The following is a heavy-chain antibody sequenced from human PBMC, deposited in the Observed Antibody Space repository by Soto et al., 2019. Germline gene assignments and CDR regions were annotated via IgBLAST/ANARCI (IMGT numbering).Heavy chain of an antibody. CDR2: IKQDGSEK. V-gene: IGHV3-7*01. D-gene: IGHD2-2*01. Sequence: GGSLRLSCAASGFTFSSYWMSWVRQAPGKGLEWVANIKQDGSEKYYVDSVKGRFTISRDNAKNSLYLQMNSLRAEDTAVYYCGRARYCSSTSCYDRYYDFWSGCRAPCYFDYWGQGTLVTVSS. J-gene: IGHJ4*02. CDR1: GFTFSSYW. CDR3: GRARYCSSTSCYDRYYDFWSGCRAPCYFDY.